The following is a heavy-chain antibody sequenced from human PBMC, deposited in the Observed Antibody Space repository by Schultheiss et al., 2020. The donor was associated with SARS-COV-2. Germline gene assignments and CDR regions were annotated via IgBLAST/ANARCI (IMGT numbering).Heavy chain of an antibody. D-gene: IGHD1-26*01. J-gene: IGHJ4*02. CDR1: GFTFSSYA. CDR2: ISGSGGST. CDR3: AREGETSGSYSVHFDY. V-gene: IGHV3-23*01. Sequence: GGSLRLSCAASGFTFSSYAMSWVRQAPGKGLEWVSAISGSGGSTYYADSVKGRFTISRDNSKNTLYLQMNSLRAEDTAVYYCAREGETSGSYSVHFDYWGQGTLVTVSS.